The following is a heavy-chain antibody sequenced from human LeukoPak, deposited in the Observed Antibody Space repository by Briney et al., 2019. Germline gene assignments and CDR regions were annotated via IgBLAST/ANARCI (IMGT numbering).Heavy chain of an antibody. D-gene: IGHD4-17*01. CDR2: ISGSGGST. V-gene: IGHV3-23*01. CDR1: GFTFSSYA. J-gene: IGHJ4*02. CDR3: AKDSGDYGDIYYFDY. Sequence: PGGSLRLSCAASGFTFSSYAMSWVRQAQGKGLEWVSAISGSGGSTYYADSVKGRFTISRDNSKNTLYLQMNSLRAEDTAVYYCAKDSGDYGDIYYFDYWGQGTLVTVSS.